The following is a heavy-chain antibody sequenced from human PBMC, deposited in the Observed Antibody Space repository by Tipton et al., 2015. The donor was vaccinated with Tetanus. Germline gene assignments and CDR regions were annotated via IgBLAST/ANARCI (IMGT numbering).Heavy chain of an antibody. CDR1: GGSISTYY. CDR3: ARMQRYGMDV. Sequence: TLSLTCTVSGGSISTYYWSWIRQPPGKGLEWIGYIFYSGNTNYNPSLKTRVTISVDTSKNQFSLKLSSVTAADTAVYYCARMQRYGMDVWGQGTTVTVSS. V-gene: IGHV4-59*01. J-gene: IGHJ6*02. CDR2: IFYSGNT. D-gene: IGHD6-25*01.